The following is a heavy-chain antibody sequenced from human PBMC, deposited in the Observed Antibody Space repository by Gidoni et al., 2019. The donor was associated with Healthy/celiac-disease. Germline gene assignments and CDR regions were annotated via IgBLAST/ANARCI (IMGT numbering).Heavy chain of an antibody. CDR3: ARGGLFYYGSGSYSSYFDY. CDR1: AFAFSSYA. Sequence: QVQLVESGGGVVQPGRSLRLTCAASAFAFSSYAMHWVRQAPGRGLEGVAVIAYDGSNKYYADSVKGRFTISRDNSKNTLYMQMNSLRAEDTAVYYCARGGLFYYGSGSYSSYFDYWGQGTLVTVSS. J-gene: IGHJ4*02. D-gene: IGHD3-10*01. V-gene: IGHV3-30-3*01. CDR2: IAYDGSNK.